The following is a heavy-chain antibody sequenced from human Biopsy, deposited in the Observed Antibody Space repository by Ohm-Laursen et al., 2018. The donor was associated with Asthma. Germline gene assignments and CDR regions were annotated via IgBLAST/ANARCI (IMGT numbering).Heavy chain of an antibody. V-gene: IGHV1-46*01. CDR2: INPSGGST. J-gene: IGHJ4*02. CDR1: GDILSSFG. CDR3: ARDGPVGAPSDY. Sequence: ASVKVSCNVHGDILSSFGIKWVRKAPGQGLEWMGIINPSGGSTSYAQKFQGRVTMTTDTSTSTAYMELRSLRSDDTTVYYCARDGPVGAPSDYWGQGTLVTVSS. D-gene: IGHD1-26*01.